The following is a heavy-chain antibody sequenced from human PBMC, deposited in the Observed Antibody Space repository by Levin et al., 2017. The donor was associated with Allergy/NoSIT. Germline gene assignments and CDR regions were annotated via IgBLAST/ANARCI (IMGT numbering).Heavy chain of an antibody. CDR1: GGTFSSYA. CDR2: IIPILGIA. D-gene: IGHD1-26*01. Sequence: EASVKVSCKASGGTFSSYAISWVRQAPGQGLEWMGRIIPILGIANYAQKFQGRVTITADKSTSTAYMELSSLRSEDTAVYYCARDGDDETQLPIDYWGQGTLVTVSS. CDR3: ARDGDDETQLPIDY. V-gene: IGHV1-69*04. J-gene: IGHJ4*02.